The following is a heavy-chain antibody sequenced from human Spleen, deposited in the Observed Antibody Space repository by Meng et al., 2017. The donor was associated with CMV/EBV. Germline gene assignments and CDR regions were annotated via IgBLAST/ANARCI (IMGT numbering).Heavy chain of an antibody. D-gene: IGHD6-19*01. Sequence: FTFADFAMRWVREAPGKRLEWVTVISFDGIDTYYADSVKGRFTISRDNSKNTLYLQMNSLRAEDTAVYYCAYSSAWYTVTSSYYFDYWGQGTLVTVSS. J-gene: IGHJ4*02. V-gene: IGHV3-30-3*01. CDR2: ISFDGIDT. CDR1: FTFADFA. CDR3: AYSSAWYTVTSSYYFDY.